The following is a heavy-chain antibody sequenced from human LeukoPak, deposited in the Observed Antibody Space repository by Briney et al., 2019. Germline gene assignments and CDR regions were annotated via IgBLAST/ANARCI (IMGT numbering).Heavy chain of an antibody. D-gene: IGHD2-15*01. Sequence: GGSLRLSCAASGYSFRSCAMCWDRDASGKGLETVSAICGSGGSTYYADSVKGPFTISRDKSKNTLYLQMNSLRAEDTAVYYCAKDCLGYCSGGRNHWGQGTLVSVSS. V-gene: IGHV3-23*01. J-gene: IGHJ5*02. CDR2: ICGSGGST. CDR1: GYSFRSCA. CDR3: AKDCLGYCSGGRNH.